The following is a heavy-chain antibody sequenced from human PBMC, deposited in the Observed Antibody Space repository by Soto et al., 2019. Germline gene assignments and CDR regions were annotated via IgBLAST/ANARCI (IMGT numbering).Heavy chain of an antibody. CDR2: IVVVSGNT. CDR1: GFTFTSSA. J-gene: IGHJ4*02. D-gene: IGHD1-26*01. CDR3: AAVGASESYYFDY. V-gene: IGHV1-58*01. Sequence: ASVKVSCKASGFTFTSSAVQWVRQARGQRLEWIGWIVVVSGNTNYAQKFQERVTITRDMSTSTAYMELSSLRSEDTAVYYCAAVGASESYYFDYWGQGTLVTVSS.